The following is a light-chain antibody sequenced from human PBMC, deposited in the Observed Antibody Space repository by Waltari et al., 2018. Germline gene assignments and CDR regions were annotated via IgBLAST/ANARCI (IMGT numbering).Light chain of an antibody. CDR1: SGSITSNY. CDR2: EDN. CDR3: QSYDSSNVV. Sequence: LSQPASMSGSPGQSITISCTGSSGSITSNYVQWYQQRPGSAPTTVIYEDNQRPSGVPDRFSGSIDSSSNSASLTISGLKTEDEADYYCQSYDSSNVVFGGGTKLTVL. J-gene: IGLJ2*01. V-gene: IGLV6-57*02.